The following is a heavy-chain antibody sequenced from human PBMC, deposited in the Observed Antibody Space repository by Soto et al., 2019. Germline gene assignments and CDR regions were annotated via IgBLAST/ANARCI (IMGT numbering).Heavy chain of an antibody. D-gene: IGHD3-16*01. Sequence: GGSLRLSCAASGFTFSNAWMSWVRQAPGKGLEWVGRIKSKTDGGTTDYAAPVKGRFTISRDDSKNTLYLQMNSLKTEDTAVYYWTTWGLYYYYGMDVWGQGTTVTVAS. CDR2: IKSKTDGGTT. V-gene: IGHV3-15*01. CDR1: GFTFSNAW. J-gene: IGHJ6*02. CDR3: TTWGLYYYYGMDV.